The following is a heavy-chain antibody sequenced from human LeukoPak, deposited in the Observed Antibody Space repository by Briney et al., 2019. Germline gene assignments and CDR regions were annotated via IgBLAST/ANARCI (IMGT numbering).Heavy chain of an antibody. V-gene: IGHV4-39*07. J-gene: IGHJ4*02. D-gene: IGHD3-16*01. CDR3: ARVKGGPSDY. Sequence: SETLSLTCTVSGGLISISTYYWGWIRQPPGKGLEWIGRIYYSGTTHYNPSLKSRVTIAVDTSKNQFSLKLSSVTAADTAVYYCARVKGGPSDYWGQGTLVTVSS. CDR1: GGLISISTYY. CDR2: IYYSGTT.